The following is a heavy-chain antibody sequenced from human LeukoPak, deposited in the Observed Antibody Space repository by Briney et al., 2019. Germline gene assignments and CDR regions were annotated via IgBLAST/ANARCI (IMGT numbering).Heavy chain of an antibody. CDR2: INPSGGST. V-gene: IGHV1-46*01. CDR3: ARATVVTLFDY. D-gene: IGHD4-23*01. CDR1: GYTFTSYY. J-gene: IGHJ4*02. Sequence: GASVTVSCKASGYTFTSYYMHWVRQAPGQGLEWVGIINPSGGSTSYAQKFQGRVTMTRDTSTSTVYMELSSLRSEDTAVYYCARATVVTLFDYWGQGTLVTVSS.